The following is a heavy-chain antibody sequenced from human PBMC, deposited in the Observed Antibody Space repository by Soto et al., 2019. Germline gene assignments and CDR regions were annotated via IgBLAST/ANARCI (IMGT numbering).Heavy chain of an antibody. V-gene: IGHV3-23*01. CDR2: ILVGGST. J-gene: IGHJ3*02. CDR1: GFICSSYD. D-gene: IGHD2-8*02. CDR3: AKATATGGGAFEI. Sequence: GGSLRLSCAASGFICSSYDMSWVRQAPGKGLEWVSTILVGGSTHYEDSVKGRFIISRDTSKNTVYLQMNSLTAGDTAVYYCAKATATGGGAFEICGQGTMVTVSS.